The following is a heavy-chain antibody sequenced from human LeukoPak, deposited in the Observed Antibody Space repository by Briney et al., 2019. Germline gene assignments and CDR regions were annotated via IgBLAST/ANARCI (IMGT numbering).Heavy chain of an antibody. Sequence: SETLSLTCTVSGGSISSGDYYWSWIRQPPGKGLEWIGYIYYSGSTYYNPSLKSRVTISVDTSKNQFSLKLSSVTAADTAVYYCARGSPGVVVKHPTQFDYWGQGTLVSVSS. D-gene: IGHD2-15*01. CDR2: IYYSGST. V-gene: IGHV4-30-4*01. CDR3: ARGSPGVVVKHPTQFDY. J-gene: IGHJ4*02. CDR1: GGSISSGDYY.